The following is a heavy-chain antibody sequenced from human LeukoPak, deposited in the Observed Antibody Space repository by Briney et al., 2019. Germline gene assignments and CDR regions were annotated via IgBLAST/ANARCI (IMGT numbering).Heavy chain of an antibody. Sequence: SETLSLTCAVYGGSFSGYYWSWLCQPPGKGLEWIGEINHSGSINYNPSLKSRVTISVGTSKNQFSLKLSSVTAADTAVYYCASSYYYGNWFDPWGQGTLVTVSS. CDR1: GGSFSGYY. D-gene: IGHD3-10*01. V-gene: IGHV4-34*01. CDR3: ASSYYYGNWFDP. CDR2: INHSGSI. J-gene: IGHJ5*02.